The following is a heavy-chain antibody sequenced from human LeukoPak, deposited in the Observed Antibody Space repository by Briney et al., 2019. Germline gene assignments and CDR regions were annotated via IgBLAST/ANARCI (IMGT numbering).Heavy chain of an antibody. CDR3: ARDSGLRLSEWLLDY. CDR1: VGTFSSYA. J-gene: IGHJ4*02. Sequence: GSSVQVTSKASVGTFSSYAISWVRQAPGQGLAWMGGIIPIFGTANYAQKFQGRVTITTDESTSTAYMELSSLRSEDTAVYYSARDSGLRLSEWLLDYWGQGTLVTVSS. D-gene: IGHD3-3*01. CDR2: IIPIFGTA. V-gene: IGHV1-69*05.